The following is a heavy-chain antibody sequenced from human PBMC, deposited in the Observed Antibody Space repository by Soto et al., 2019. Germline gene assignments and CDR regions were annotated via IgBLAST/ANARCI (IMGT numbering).Heavy chain of an antibody. V-gene: IGHV4-34*01. CDR1: GGSFSGYY. CDR3: ASSAATMIGVRFDP. CDR2: INHSGST. J-gene: IGHJ5*02. D-gene: IGHD3-22*01. Sequence: ASETLSLTCAVYGGSFSGYYWSWIRQPPGKGLEWIGEINHSGSTNYNPSLKSRVTISVDTSKNQFSLKLSSVTAADTAVYYCASSAATMIGVRFDPWGQGTLVTVSS.